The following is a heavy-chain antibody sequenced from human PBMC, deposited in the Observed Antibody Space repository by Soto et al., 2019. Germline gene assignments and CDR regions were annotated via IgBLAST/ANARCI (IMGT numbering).Heavy chain of an antibody. CDR1: GGTISSWY. Sequence: SETLSLTCTVSGGTISSWYWSWIRQPPGKGLEWIGYIYYSGSTNCNPSLKSRVTISVDTSKNQFSLKLSSVTAADTAVYYCARRYGSAIDNWGQGTLVTVSS. D-gene: IGHD1-26*01. V-gene: IGHV4-59*08. CDR3: ARRYGSAIDN. J-gene: IGHJ4*02. CDR2: IYYSGST.